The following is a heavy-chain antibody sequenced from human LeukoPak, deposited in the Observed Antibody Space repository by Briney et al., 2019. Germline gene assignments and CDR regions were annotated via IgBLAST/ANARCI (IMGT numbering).Heavy chain of an antibody. V-gene: IGHV3-30*04. J-gene: IGHJ4*02. Sequence: GRSLRLSCAASGFTFSSYAMHWVRQAPGKGLEWVAVISYDGSNKYYADSVKGRFTISRDNSKNTLYLQMNSLRAEDTAVYYCARDWTQYYDFWSAPEPYFDYWGQGTLVTVPS. CDR1: GFTFSSYA. CDR3: ARDWTQYYDFWSAPEPYFDY. D-gene: IGHD3-3*01. CDR2: ISYDGSNK.